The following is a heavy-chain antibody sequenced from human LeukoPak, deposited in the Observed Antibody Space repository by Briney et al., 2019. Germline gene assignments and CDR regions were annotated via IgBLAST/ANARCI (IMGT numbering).Heavy chain of an antibody. V-gene: IGHV3-30*18. CDR2: ISYDGSNK. Sequence: TGGSLRLSCAASGFTFSSYGMHWVRQAPGKGLEWVAVISYDGSNKYYADSVKGRFTISRDNSKNTLYLQMNSLRAEDTAVYYCAKISGYSGYDYSASFDYWGQGTLVTVSS. D-gene: IGHD5-12*01. J-gene: IGHJ4*02. CDR1: GFTFSSYG. CDR3: AKISGYSGYDYSASFDY.